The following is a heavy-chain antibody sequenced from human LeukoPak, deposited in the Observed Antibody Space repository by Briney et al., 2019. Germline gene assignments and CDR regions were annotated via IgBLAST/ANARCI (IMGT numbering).Heavy chain of an antibody. CDR1: GFTFRSYS. V-gene: IGHV3-23*01. D-gene: IGHD6-19*01. Sequence: GGSLRLSCVGSGFTFRSYSMAWVRQAPGKGLEWVSAISGSGGNTYYADSVKGRFTISRDNSINTVYMQMNSLRAEDTAVYYCANGKAEYSSGWPRGTLWGQGTLVTVSS. CDR3: ANGKAEYSSGWPRGTL. CDR2: ISGSGGNT. J-gene: IGHJ4*02.